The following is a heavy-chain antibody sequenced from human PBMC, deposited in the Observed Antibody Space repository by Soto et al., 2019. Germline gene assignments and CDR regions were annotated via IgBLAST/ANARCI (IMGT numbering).Heavy chain of an antibody. V-gene: IGHV3-33*01. J-gene: IGHJ4*02. D-gene: IGHD6-13*01. CDR2: IWYDGSNK. CDR1: GFTFSSYG. CDR3: ARDQGYSSSGPDY. Sequence: GGPLRLSCAASGFTFSSYGMHWVRQAPGKGLEWVAVIWYDGSNKYYADSVKGRFTISRDNSKNTLYLQMNSLRAEDTAVYYCARDQGYSSSGPDYWGQGTLVTVSS.